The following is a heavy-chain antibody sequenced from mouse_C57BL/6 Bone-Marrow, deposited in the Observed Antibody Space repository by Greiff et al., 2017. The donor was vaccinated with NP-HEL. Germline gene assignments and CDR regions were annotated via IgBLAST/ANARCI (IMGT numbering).Heavy chain of an antibody. V-gene: IGHV8-8*01. CDR1: GFSLSTFGMG. J-gene: IGHJ1*03. Sequence: QVTLKVSGPGILQPSQTLSLTCSFSGFSLSTFGMGVGWIRQPSGKGLEWLAHIWWDDDKYYNPALKSRLTTSKDTSKNQAFLKIANVNTADTATYYCARIRTTVVAKGDWYFDVWGTGTTVTVSS. CDR3: ARIRTTVVAKGDWYFDV. CDR2: IWWDDDK. D-gene: IGHD1-1*01.